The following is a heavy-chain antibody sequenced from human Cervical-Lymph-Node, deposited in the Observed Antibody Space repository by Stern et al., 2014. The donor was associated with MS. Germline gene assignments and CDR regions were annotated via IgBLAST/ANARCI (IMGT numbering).Heavy chain of an antibody. CDR3: ARVVATINLYYYYGMDV. CDR1: GGSLSSYS. V-gene: IGHV4-59*01. CDR2: IYYSGST. J-gene: IGHJ6*02. Sequence: QLQLQESGPGLVQPSETLSLTCTVSGGSLSSYSWSWIRQPPGQGLQWIWQIYYSGSTNYNPSLKSRVTISVDTSKNQFSLKLSSVTAADTAVYYCARVVATINLYYYYGMDVWGQGTTVTVSS. D-gene: IGHD5-12*01.